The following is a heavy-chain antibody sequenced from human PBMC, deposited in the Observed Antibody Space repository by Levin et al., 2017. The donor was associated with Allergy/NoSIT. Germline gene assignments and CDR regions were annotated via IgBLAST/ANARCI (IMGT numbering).Heavy chain of an antibody. V-gene: IGHV3-7*01. D-gene: IGHD2/OR15-2a*01. CDR1: GFDFSRYW. Sequence: SGGSLRLSCATSGFDFSRYWMSWVRQAPGKGLEWVANIKEDGSEKNYVDSVRGRFTIFRDNAKNSVHLQMNSLRAEDTAVYYCARELSWSESYWGQGTRVTVSS. CDR2: IKEDGSEK. J-gene: IGHJ4*02. CDR3: ARELSWSESY.